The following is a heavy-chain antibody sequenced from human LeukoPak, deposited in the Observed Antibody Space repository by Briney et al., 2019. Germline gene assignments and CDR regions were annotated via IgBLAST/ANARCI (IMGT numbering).Heavy chain of an antibody. CDR3: ARAYFDYDFWSGSNLDAFDI. J-gene: IGHJ3*02. CDR2: INPNSGGT. Sequence: GASVKVSCKASGYTFTGYYMHWVRQAPGQGLEWMGWINPNSGGTNYAQKFQGRVTMTRDTSISTAYMELSRLRSDDTAVYYCARAYFDYDFWSGSNLDAFDIWGQGTMVTVSS. CDR1: GYTFTGYY. D-gene: IGHD3-3*01. V-gene: IGHV1-2*02.